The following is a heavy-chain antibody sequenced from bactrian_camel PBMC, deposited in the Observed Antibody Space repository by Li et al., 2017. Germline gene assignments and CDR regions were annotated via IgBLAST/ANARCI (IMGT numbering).Heavy chain of an antibody. CDR2: IDRAGSP. Sequence: VQLVESGGGSVQAGGSLRLSCAFSGYTYSGHCMAWFRQAPGKEREGVAAIDRAGSPTYTYSVKDRFTISQDPTKNAVYLQMDSLTPEDTAMYYCAAGSSRGVPFRERGYPYWGQGTQVTVS. J-gene: IGHJ4*01. CDR3: AAGSSRGVPFRERGYPY. V-gene: IGHV3S53*01. D-gene: IGHD5*01. CDR1: GYTYSGHC.